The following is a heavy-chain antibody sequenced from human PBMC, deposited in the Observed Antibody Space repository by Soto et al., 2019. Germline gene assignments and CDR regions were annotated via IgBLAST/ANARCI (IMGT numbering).Heavy chain of an antibody. CDR3: ARADGFGVVTTFMDY. D-gene: IGHD3-3*01. Sequence: PSETLSLTCTVSGDSVSSGRYHWGWVRQPPGKGLEWIASIHYSGSAHYNPSLKSRVTISVDTSKNRFSLRLSSVTAADTAMYYCARADGFGVVTTFMDYWGQGTLVTVSS. J-gene: IGHJ4*02. V-gene: IGHV4-39*01. CDR1: GDSVSSGRYH. CDR2: IHYSGSA.